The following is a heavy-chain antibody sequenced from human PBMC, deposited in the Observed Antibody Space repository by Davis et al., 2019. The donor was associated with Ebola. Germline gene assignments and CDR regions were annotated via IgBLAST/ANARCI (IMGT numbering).Heavy chain of an antibody. D-gene: IGHD3-3*01. Sequence: PGGSLRLSCSVSGFMFSSYTMHWVRQAPGKGLQYVSGITNNGWSTYYADSVKGRFIISRDNSKKTLYLQMTSLRAEDTAVYYCAKSGLSFGVVKYHYGMDVWGKGTTVTVSS. CDR1: GFMFSSYT. CDR2: ITNNGWST. CDR3: AKSGLSFGVVKYHYGMDV. J-gene: IGHJ6*04. V-gene: IGHV3-64*04.